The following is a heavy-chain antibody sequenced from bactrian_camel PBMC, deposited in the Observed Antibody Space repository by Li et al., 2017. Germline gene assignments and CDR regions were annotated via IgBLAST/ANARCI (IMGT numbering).Heavy chain of an antibody. Sequence: HVQLVESGGGSVKAGGSLKLSCVGSRYINNPCGMGWYRQAPGKKRDLVAQLNSDGTTTYADSVKGRFAISQDNAKNTVYLQMNSLKPEDTAMYYCAARRGFCRETAIEYTYWGQGTQVTVS. J-gene: IGHJ4*01. V-gene: IGHV3S53*01. CDR1: RYINNPCG. D-gene: IGHD2*01. CDR3: AARRGFCRETAIEYTY. CDR2: LNSDGTT.